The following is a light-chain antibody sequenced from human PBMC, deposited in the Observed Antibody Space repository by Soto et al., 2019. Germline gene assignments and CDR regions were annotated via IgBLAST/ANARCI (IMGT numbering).Light chain of an antibody. CDR1: QSISSY. J-gene: IGKJ5*01. CDR3: QQSYRTPT. V-gene: IGKV1-39*01. CDR2: GAS. Sequence: DIQMTQSPSSLSASVGDRVTITWRASQSISSYLNWYQQKPGKAPKLLIYGASTLQSGVPSRFSGSGSGTDYTLTISSLQPEDFATYYCQQSYRTPTFGQGTRLE.